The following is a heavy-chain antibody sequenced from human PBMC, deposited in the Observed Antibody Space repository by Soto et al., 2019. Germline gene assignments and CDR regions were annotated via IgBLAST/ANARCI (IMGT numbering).Heavy chain of an antibody. D-gene: IGHD3-9*01. V-gene: IGHV4-34*01. Sequence: PSETLSLTCAVHRGSFSGYYWTWIRQPPRTGQEWTGEITHSGSTNYNPSLKSRVPISVDTSTNQFSLKLTSVIAADTAVYYCARGKMTGRFDYWGQGSLVTVSS. J-gene: IGHJ4*02. CDR2: ITHSGST. CDR1: RGSFSGYY. CDR3: ARGKMTGRFDY.